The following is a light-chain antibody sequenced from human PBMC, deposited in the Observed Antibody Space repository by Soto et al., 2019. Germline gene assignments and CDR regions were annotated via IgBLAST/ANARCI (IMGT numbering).Light chain of an antibody. CDR1: QSICDV. Sequence: DIQMTQSPSTLSASVEDRVTITCRASQSICDVLAWYQQKPGEAPKLLIYKASYLESGVPSRFSGSGSGTEFTLTISSLQPEDLATYYCQHYSAFSVTFGQGTKVDIK. CDR2: KAS. CDR3: QHYSAFSVT. V-gene: IGKV1-5*03. J-gene: IGKJ1*01.